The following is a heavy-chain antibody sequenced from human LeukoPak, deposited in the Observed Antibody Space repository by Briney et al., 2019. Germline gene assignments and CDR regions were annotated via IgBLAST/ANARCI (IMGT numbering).Heavy chain of an antibody. D-gene: IGHD2-21*02. CDR1: SFTFSNYA. CDR2: ISDSGDST. V-gene: IGHV3-23*01. J-gene: IGHJ4*02. Sequence: GGSLRLSCAASSFTFSNYAMNWVRQAPGKGLEWVSGISDSGDSTYYADSVTGRFTISRDNSKDTLFLQMHSLRPGDTAVYYCVREDTPATANYWGQGTLVTISS. CDR3: VREDTPATANY.